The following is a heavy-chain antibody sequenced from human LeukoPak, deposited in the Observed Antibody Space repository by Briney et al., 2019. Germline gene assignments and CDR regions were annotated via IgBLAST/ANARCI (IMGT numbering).Heavy chain of an antibody. CDR1: GFTFSSYG. J-gene: IGHJ5*02. V-gene: IGHV3-33*01. CDR2: IWYDGSNK. Sequence: PGGSLRLSCAASGFTFSSYGMHWVRQAPGKGLEWVAVIWYDGSNKYYADSVKGRFTISRDNAKNSLYLQMNSLRAEDTAVYYCARERLAHNWFDPWGQGTLVTVSS. CDR3: ARERLAHNWFDP.